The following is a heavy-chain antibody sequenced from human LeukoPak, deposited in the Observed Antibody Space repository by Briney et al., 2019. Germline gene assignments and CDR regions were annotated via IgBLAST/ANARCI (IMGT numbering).Heavy chain of an antibody. CDR2: IYASGST. Sequence: SETLSLTCTVSGGSISSSSYYWGWIRQPPGQGLEWTGSIYASGSTYYNPSLKSRVTISIDTSKNQLSLKMNSVTAADTALYFCASNEWSGYYFDYWGQGTLVTVSS. CDR1: GGSISSSSYY. J-gene: IGHJ4*02. V-gene: IGHV4-39*01. CDR3: ASNEWSGYYFDY. D-gene: IGHD3-3*01.